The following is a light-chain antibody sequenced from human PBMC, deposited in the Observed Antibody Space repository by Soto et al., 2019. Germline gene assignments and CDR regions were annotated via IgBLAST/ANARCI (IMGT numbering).Light chain of an antibody. CDR3: QQSNNWPYT. J-gene: IGKJ2*01. CDR1: QSVRDN. V-gene: IGKV3-15*01. CDR2: GAS. Sequence: EIVMTHSPATLSVSQGERATLSCRASQSVRDNLAWYQQKPGQAPRLLIYGASTRATGIPARFSGSGSGTEFTLTITSLQSDGFALYFCQQSNNWPYTFGQGTKLAIK.